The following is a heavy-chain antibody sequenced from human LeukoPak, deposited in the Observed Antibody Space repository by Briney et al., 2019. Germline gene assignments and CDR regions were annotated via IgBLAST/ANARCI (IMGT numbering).Heavy chain of an antibody. CDR3: ARGYSSSWYGFDWFDP. CDR2: ISYDGSNK. D-gene: IGHD6-13*01. V-gene: IGHV3-30*03. CDR1: GFTFSSYG. J-gene: IGHJ5*02. Sequence: PGGSLRLSCAASGFTFSSYGMHWVRQAPGKGLEWVAVISYDGSNKYYADSVKGRFTISRDNSKNTLYLQMNSLRAEDTAVYYCARGYSSSWYGFDWFDPWGQGTLVTVSS.